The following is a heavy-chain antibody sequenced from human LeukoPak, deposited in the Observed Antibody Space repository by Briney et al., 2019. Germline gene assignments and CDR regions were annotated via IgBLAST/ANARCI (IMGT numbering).Heavy chain of an antibody. V-gene: IGHV3-30*02. Sequence: GGSLRLSCAASGFTFSSYGMHWVRQAPGKGLEWVAFIRYDGSNKYYADSVKGRFTISRDNSKNTLYLQMNSLRAEDTAVYYCAKDLTIFGVVIPTADYWGQGTLVTVSS. D-gene: IGHD3-3*01. CDR1: GFTFSSYG. CDR2: IRYDGSNK. J-gene: IGHJ4*02. CDR3: AKDLTIFGVVIPTADY.